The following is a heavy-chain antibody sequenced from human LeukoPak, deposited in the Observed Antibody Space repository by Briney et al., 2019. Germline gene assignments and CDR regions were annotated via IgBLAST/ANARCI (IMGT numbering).Heavy chain of an antibody. D-gene: IGHD3-22*01. CDR1: GYSFTSYW. J-gene: IGHJ4*02. V-gene: IGHV5-51*01. Sequence: GESLKISCKGSGYSFTSYWIGWVRQMPGKGLEWMGIIYPGDSDTRYSPSFQGHVTISADKSISTAYLQWSSLKASDTAMYYCARQVHYYDSSGPTLDYWGQGTLVTVSS. CDR2: IYPGDSDT. CDR3: ARQVHYYDSSGPTLDY.